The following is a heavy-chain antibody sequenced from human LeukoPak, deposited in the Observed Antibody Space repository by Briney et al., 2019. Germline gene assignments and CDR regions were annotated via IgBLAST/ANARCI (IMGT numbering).Heavy chain of an antibody. V-gene: IGHV3-23*01. CDR2: ISGSGGST. CDR3: AKDAYYYDSSGSGGGY. J-gene: IGHJ4*02. Sequence: GGSLRLSCAASGFTFSSYAMRWVRQAPGGGLEWVSAISGSGGSTYYAGSVTGRFTTSRDNSNNTLYLQTTTLRAEDTAVYYCAKDAYYYDSSGSGGGYWGQGTLVTVSS. CDR1: GFTFSSYA. D-gene: IGHD3-22*01.